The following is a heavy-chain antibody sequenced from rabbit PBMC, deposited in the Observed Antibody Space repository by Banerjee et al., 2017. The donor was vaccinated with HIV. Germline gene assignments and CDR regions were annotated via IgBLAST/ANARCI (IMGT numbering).Heavy chain of an antibody. Sequence: QSLEESGGDLVKPGASLTLTCIASGVSFSVSSYMCWVRQAPGKGLEWIACIDTGSSGFTYFASWAKGRFTISKTSSTTVTLQVTSLTAADTATYFCARDSGTSFSSYGMDLWGQGTLVTVS. D-gene: IGHD8-1*01. CDR3: ARDSGTSFSSYGMDL. CDR1: GVSFSVSSY. V-gene: IGHV1S40*01. CDR2: IDTGSSGFT. J-gene: IGHJ6*01.